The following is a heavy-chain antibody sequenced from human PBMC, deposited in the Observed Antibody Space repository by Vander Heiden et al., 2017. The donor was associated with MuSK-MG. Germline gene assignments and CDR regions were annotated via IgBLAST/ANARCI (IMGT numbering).Heavy chain of an antibody. CDR1: GGTFSSYA. J-gene: IGHJ5*02. CDR2: IIPIFGTA. CDR3: AESSEGGWFDP. D-gene: IGHD2-15*01. V-gene: IGHV1-69*01. Sequence: QVQLVQSGAEVKKPGSSVKVSCQASGGTFSSYALSWVRTAPGQGLGWMGGIIPIFGTANYAQKFQGRVTITADESTSTAYMELSSLRSEDTAVYYCAESSEGGWFDPWGQGTLVTVSS.